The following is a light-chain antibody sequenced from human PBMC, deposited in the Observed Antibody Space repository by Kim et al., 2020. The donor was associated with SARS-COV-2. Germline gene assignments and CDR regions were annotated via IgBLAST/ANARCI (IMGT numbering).Light chain of an antibody. CDR1: SLRSYY. CDR3: NSRDSSGNHLWV. Sequence: GQTVRITCQGDSLRSYYASWYQQKPGQAPVLVMYGKNNRPSGIPDRFSGSSSGNTASLTITGAQAEDEADYYCNSRDSSGNHLWVFGGGTKLTVL. CDR2: GKN. J-gene: IGLJ3*02. V-gene: IGLV3-19*01.